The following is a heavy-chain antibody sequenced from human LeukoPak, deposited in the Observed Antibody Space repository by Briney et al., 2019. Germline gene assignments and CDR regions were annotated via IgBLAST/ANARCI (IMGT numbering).Heavy chain of an antibody. CDR3: ASLNGDYAFDY. D-gene: IGHD4-17*01. CDR2: IYYSGST. J-gene: IGHJ4*02. V-gene: IGHV4-59*11. Sequence: SEALSLTCTVSGGSISSHYWSWIRQPPGKGLEWIGYIYYSGSTNYNPSLKSRVTISVDTSKNQFSLKLSSVTAADTAVYYCASLNGDYAFDYWGQGTLVTVSS. CDR1: GGSISSHY.